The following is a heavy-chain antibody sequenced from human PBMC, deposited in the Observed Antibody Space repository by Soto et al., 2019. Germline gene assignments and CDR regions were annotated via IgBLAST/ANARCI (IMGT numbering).Heavy chain of an antibody. CDR3: AKVSDRHYAMDV. CDR1: GFTFSTYG. Sequence: PGGSLRLSCGASGFTFSTYGMHWVRQAPGKGLEWVAVISYDGTNKYYADSVKGRFTVSRDNSKNTLYLLMNSLRAEDTAVYYCAKVSDRHYAMDVWGQGTTVTVSS. V-gene: IGHV3-30*18. J-gene: IGHJ6*02. CDR2: ISYDGTNK.